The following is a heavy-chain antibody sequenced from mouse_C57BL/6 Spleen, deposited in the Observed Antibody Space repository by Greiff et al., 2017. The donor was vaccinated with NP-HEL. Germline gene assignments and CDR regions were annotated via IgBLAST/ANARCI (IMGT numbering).Heavy chain of an antibody. V-gene: IGHV14-1*01. CDR1: GFNIKDYY. Sequence: EVQLQQSGAELVRPGASVKLSCPASGFNIKDYYMHWVKQRPEQGLEWIGRIDPEDGDTEYAPKFKGKATLTADKSSNTAYLQLISLTSEDTAVYYCTTVYYGSSPLFDYWGQGTTLTGSS. D-gene: IGHD1-1*01. CDR3: TTVYYGSSPLFDY. J-gene: IGHJ2*01. CDR2: IDPEDGDT.